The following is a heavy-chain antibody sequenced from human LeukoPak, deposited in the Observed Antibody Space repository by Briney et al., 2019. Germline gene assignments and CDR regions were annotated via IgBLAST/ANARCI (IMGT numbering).Heavy chain of an antibody. J-gene: IGHJ4*02. CDR1: GFPFSSYA. V-gene: IGHV3-64*04. CDR3: ARDRIAAAGTGRDY. Sequence: GGSLRLSCSASGFPFSSYAMHWVRQAPGKGLEYVSAISDSGGSTYYADSVKGRFTISRDNSKNTLYLQMNSLRAEDTAVYYCARDRIAAAGTGRDYWGQGTLVTVSS. CDR2: ISDSGGST. D-gene: IGHD6-13*01.